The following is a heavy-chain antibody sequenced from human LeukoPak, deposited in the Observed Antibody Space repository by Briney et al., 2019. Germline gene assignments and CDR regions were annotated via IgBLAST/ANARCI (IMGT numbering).Heavy chain of an antibody. CDR3: ARGRISMVRGYYYYYMDV. D-gene: IGHD3-10*01. Sequence: SETLSLTCTVSGGSISSYYWSWIRQPPGKGLEWIGYIYYSGSTNYNPSLKSRVTISVDTSKNQFSLKLSSVTAADTAVYYCARGRISMVRGYYYYYMDVWGKGTTVTISS. CDR2: IYYSGST. CDR1: GGSISSYY. V-gene: IGHV4-59*01. J-gene: IGHJ6*03.